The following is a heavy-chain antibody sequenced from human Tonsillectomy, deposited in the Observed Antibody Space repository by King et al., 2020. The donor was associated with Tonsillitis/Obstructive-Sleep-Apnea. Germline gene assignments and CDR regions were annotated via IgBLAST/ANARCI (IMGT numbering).Heavy chain of an antibody. D-gene: IGHD2/OR15-2a*01. CDR2: IYYSGST. Sequence: VQLQESGPGLVKPSETLSLTCTVSGGSISSYYWSWIRQPPGKGLEWIGYIYYSGSTNYNRSLKSRVTISVDTSKNQFSLKLSSVTAADTAVYYCARMEYRAGNAFDIWGQGTMVTVSS. V-gene: IGHV4-59*01. J-gene: IGHJ3*02. CDR3: ARMEYRAGNAFDI. CDR1: GGSISSYY.